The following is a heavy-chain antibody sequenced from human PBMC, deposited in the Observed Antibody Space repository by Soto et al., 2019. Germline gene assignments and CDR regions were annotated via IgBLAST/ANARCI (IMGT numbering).Heavy chain of an antibody. J-gene: IGHJ4*02. CDR2: ISYDGSNK. V-gene: IGHV3-30-3*01. D-gene: IGHD3-22*01. CDR3: ASLALPLYYYDSSGYYRGDY. Sequence: GGSLRLSCAASGFTFSSYAMHWVRQAPGKGLEWVAVISYDGSNKYYADSVKGRFTISRDNSKNTLYLQMNSLRAEDTAVYYCASLALPLYYYDSSGYYRGDYWGQGTLVTVSS. CDR1: GFTFSSYA.